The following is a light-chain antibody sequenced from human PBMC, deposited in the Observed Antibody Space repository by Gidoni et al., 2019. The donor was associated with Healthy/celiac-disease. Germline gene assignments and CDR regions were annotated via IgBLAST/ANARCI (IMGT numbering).Light chain of an antibody. CDR3: QQSYSTPHX. J-gene: IGKJ2*01. V-gene: IGKV1-39*01. CDR2: AAS. Sequence: DIQMTQSPSSLSASVGDRVTIHCRASQSISSYLNWDQQKPGKAPKLLIYAASSLQSGVPSRFSGSGSGTDFTLTISSLQPEDFATYYCQQSYSTPHXXXQGTKLEIK. CDR1: QSISSY.